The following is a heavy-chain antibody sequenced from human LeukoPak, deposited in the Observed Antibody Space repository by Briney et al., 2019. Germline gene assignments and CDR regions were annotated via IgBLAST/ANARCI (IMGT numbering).Heavy chain of an antibody. CDR2: VKQDGSEK. CDR1: GFTFSSYW. CDR3: ARLYYDILTGYYNFDY. Sequence: GGSLRLSCAASGFTFSSYWMSWVRQGPGKGLEWVANVKQDGSEKYYVDSVKGRFTISRDNAKNSLYLQMNSLRAEDTAVYYCARLYYDILTGYYNFDYWGQGTLVTVSS. J-gene: IGHJ4*02. V-gene: IGHV3-7*01. D-gene: IGHD3-9*01.